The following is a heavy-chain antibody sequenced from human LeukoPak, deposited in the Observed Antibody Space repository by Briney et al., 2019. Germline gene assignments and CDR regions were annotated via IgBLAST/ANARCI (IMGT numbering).Heavy chain of an antibody. J-gene: IGHJ6*03. CDR2: ILDSGYST. V-gene: IGHV3-23*01. CDR3: AKLGGHPLHNYYVGV. D-gene: IGHD3-16*01. CDR1: GFTFSSYA. Sequence: GGSLRLSCAASGFTFSSYAMSWVRQAPGKGLEWVSGILDSGYSTYYANSVKGRFTISRDNSNNTLYLQMNSLRAEDTAVYYCAKLGGHPLHNYYVGVWGKGTTVAVS.